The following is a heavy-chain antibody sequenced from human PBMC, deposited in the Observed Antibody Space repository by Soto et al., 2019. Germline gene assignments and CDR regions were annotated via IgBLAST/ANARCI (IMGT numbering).Heavy chain of an antibody. CDR2: IYNDGTT. D-gene: IGHD3-10*01. Sequence: GGSLRLSCVASGLPVAGSYMAWVRQAPGKGLEWASVIYNDGTTYYSQSVEGRFTISRDTSKNTLYLQMDRLRDEDTAVYYCVRPLPSGQTHARDVRGQGTTVTVSS. V-gene: IGHV3-53*01. CDR1: GLPVAGSY. CDR3: VRPLPSGQTHARDV. J-gene: IGHJ6*02.